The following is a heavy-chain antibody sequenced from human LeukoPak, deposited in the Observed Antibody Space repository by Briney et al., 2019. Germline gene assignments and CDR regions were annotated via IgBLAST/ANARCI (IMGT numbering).Heavy chain of an antibody. CDR2: ISGSGGST. D-gene: IGHD6-13*01. CDR1: GFTFSNYA. CDR3: AKGSFKGQQLTRFFDY. J-gene: IGHJ4*02. V-gene: IGHV3-23*01. Sequence: GGSLRLSCAASGFTFSNYAMSWVRQAPGKGLEWVSSISGSGGSTFYADSVKGRFTISRDNSKNTLYLQMNSLRAEDTAVYYCAKGSFKGQQLTRFFDYWGQGTLVTVSS.